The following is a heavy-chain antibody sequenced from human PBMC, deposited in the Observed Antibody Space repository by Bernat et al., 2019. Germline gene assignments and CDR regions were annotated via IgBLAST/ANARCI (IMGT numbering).Heavy chain of an antibody. J-gene: IGHJ4*02. D-gene: IGHD6-19*01. CDR1: GDSVSSNSAA. CDR2: TYYRSKWYN. V-gene: IGHV6-1*01. Sequence: QVQLQQSGPGLVKPSQTLSLTCAISGDSVSSNSAAWNWIRQSPSRGLEWLGRTYYRSKWYNDYAVSVKSRITINPDTSKNQFSLQLNSVTPEDTAVYYCARDRFSAVAGNKRAFDYWGQGTLVTVSS. CDR3: ARDRFSAVAGNKRAFDY.